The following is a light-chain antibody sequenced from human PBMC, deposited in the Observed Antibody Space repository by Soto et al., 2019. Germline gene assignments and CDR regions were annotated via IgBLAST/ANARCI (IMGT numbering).Light chain of an antibody. CDR2: SNN. CDR3: VAWDDSLNGWV. J-gene: IGLJ3*02. V-gene: IGLV1-44*01. CDR1: SSNIGSNS. Sequence: HSVLTQPPSASGTPGQRVTMSCSGSSSNIGSNSVNWYQQVPGTAPKLLIHSNNQRPSGVPDRFSGSKSGTSASLAISGLQSEDEADYCCVAWDDSLNGWVFGGGTKLTVL.